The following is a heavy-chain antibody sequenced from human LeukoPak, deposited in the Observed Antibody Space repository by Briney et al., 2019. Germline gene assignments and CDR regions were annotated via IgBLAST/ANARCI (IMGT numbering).Heavy chain of an antibody. V-gene: IGHV4-39*07. CDR1: GGSIGRGSYY. CDR2: IYYSGST. J-gene: IGHJ4*02. D-gene: IGHD3-10*01. CDR3: ARGQYYYGSGSYSDY. Sequence: SETLSLTCSVSGGSIGRGSYYWGWIRQSPGKGLEWIGSIYYSGSTNYNPSLKSRVTISVDTSKNQFSLKLSSVTAADTAVYYCARGQYYYGSGSYSDYWGQGTLVTVSS.